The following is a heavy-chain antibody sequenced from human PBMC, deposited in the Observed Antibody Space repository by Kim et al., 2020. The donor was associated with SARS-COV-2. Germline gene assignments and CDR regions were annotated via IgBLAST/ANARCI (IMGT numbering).Heavy chain of an antibody. CDR1: GFTFSDYY. Sequence: GGSLRLSCAASGFTFSDYYMSWIRQAPGKGLEWVSYISSSSSYTNYADSVKGRFTISRDNAKNSLYLQMNSLRAEDTAVYYCARDSGIAAAGREDYWGQGTLVTVSS. CDR2: ISSSSSYT. J-gene: IGHJ4*02. D-gene: IGHD6-13*01. V-gene: IGHV3-11*06. CDR3: ARDSGIAAAGREDY.